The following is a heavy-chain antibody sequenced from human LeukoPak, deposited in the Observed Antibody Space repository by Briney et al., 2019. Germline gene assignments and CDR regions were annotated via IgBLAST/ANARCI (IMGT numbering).Heavy chain of an antibody. CDR2: ISGSGGST. CDR1: GFTFSSYA. V-gene: IGHV3-23*01. D-gene: IGHD5-18*01. Sequence: GGSLRLSCAASGFTFSSYAMSWVRQAPGKGLEWVSAISGSGGSTYYADSVKGRFTISRDNSKNTLYLQMNSLRAEDTAVYYCARLNTAMVLAFDIWGQGTMVTVSS. J-gene: IGHJ3*02. CDR3: ARLNTAMVLAFDI.